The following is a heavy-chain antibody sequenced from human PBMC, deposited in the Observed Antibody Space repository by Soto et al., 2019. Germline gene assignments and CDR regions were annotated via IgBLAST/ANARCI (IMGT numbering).Heavy chain of an antibody. Sequence: SETLSLTCTVSGGSISSGDYYWSWIRQPPGKGLEWIGYIYYSGSTYYNPSLKSRVTISVDTSKNQFSLKLSSVTAADTAVYYCARGHNAYSNYPPAGWFDPWGQGTLVTASS. J-gene: IGHJ5*02. CDR1: GGSISSGDYY. CDR3: ARGHNAYSNYPPAGWFDP. CDR2: IYYSGST. D-gene: IGHD4-4*01. V-gene: IGHV4-30-4*01.